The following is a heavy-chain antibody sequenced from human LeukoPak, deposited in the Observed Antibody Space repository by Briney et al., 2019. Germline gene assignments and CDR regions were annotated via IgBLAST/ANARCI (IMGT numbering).Heavy chain of an antibody. D-gene: IGHD3-22*01. CDR1: GFLFSSYW. V-gene: IGHV3-7*01. J-gene: IGHJ4*02. CDR3: AKEGRAVVTYFDY. Sequence: PGGSLRLSCTTSGFLFSSYWMSWVRQAPGKGLEWVANIGPDGSDKQYVDSMKGRFTISRDNSKNTLYLQMNSLRTEDTAVYYCAKEGRAVVTYFDYWGQGTLVTVSS. CDR2: IGPDGSDK.